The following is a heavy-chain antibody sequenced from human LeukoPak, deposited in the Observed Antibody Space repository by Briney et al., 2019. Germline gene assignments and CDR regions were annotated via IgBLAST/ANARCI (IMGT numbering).Heavy chain of an antibody. CDR1: GFTFSSYW. D-gene: IGHD2-2*01. J-gene: IGHJ5*02. Sequence: GGSLRLSCAASGFTFSSYWMSRVRQAPGKGLEGVANIKQDGSEKYYVDSVKGRFTISRDNAKNSLYLQMNSLRAEDTAVYYCARDDCSSISCYHNWFDPWGQGTLVTVSS. V-gene: IGHV3-7*01. CDR2: IKQDGSEK. CDR3: ARDDCSSISCYHNWFDP.